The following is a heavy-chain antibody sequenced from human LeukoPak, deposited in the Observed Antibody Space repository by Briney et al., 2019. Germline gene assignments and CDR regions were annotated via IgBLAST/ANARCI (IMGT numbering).Heavy chain of an antibody. D-gene: IGHD3-3*01. CDR3: ARGQRGVEAVDI. CDR1: GFTFSSYS. Sequence: GGSLRLSCAASGFTFSSYSMNWVRQAPGKGLEWVSYISGGGGTTYYADSVKGRFTISRDNAKNTLYLQMNSLRAEDTAVYYSARGQRGVEAVDIWGEGTMVTVSS. J-gene: IGHJ3*02. CDR2: ISGGGGTT. V-gene: IGHV3-48*01.